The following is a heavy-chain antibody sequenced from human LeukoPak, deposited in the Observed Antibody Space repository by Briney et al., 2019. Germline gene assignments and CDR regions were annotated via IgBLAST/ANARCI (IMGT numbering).Heavy chain of an antibody. CDR3: ARHRWFGDSPGVDP. CDR2: IYYSGST. V-gene: IGHV4-39*01. Sequence: SETLSLTCTVSGGSISSSSYYWGWIRQPPGKGLEWIGSIYYSGSTYYNPSLKSRVTISVDTSKNQFSLKLSSVTAADTAVYNCARHRWFGDSPGVDPGGQGTLVTVSS. CDR1: GGSISSSSYY. D-gene: IGHD3-10*01. J-gene: IGHJ5*02.